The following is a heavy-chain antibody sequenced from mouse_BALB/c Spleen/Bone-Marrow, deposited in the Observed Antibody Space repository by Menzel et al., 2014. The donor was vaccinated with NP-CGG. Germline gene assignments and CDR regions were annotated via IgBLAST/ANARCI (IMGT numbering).Heavy chain of an antibody. Sequence: EVQLQESGPDLVKPSQSLSLPCTVTGYSITSGYGCHWIRRFPGNKLEWMGYIHYSGYTDYNPSLKSRISITRDTSKNQFFLQVNSVTTEDTATYYCVRETPVVADFDYWGQGTTLTVSS. J-gene: IGHJ2*01. V-gene: IGHV3-1*02. D-gene: IGHD1-1*01. CDR2: IHYSGYT. CDR1: GYSITSGYG. CDR3: VRETPVVADFDY.